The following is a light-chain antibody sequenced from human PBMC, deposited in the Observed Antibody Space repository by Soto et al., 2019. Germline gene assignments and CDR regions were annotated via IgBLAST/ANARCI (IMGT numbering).Light chain of an antibody. CDR3: QQGASFPLA. V-gene: IGKV1-12*01. CDR1: EYIGTW. CDR2: AAS. Sequence: QMTQSPSSVSASVGDTVTITFRSREYIGTWLAWYQQKPGKAPNLLISAASSLHSGVPTRFSGSGSGTDFTLTISSLQHEDFATYFCQQGASFPLAFGGGTKVDIK. J-gene: IGKJ4*01.